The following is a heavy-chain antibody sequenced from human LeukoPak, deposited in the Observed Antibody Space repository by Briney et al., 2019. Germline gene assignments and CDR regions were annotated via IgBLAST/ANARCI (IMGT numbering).Heavy chain of an antibody. J-gene: IGHJ4*02. CDR2: ISYDGSNK. V-gene: IGHV3-30*04. CDR1: GFTFSSYT. CDR3: ARVAEAAAFDS. D-gene: IGHD6-13*01. Sequence: PGRSLRLSCAASGFTFSSYTMHWVRQAPGKGLEWVAVISYDGSNKYYADSMKGRFTISRDNSKNSLYLQMNSLRAEDTAVYYCARVAEAAAFDSWGQGTLVTVSS.